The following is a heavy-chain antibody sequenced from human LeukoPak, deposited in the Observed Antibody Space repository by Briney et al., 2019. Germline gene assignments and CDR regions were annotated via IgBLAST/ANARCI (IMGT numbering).Heavy chain of an antibody. CDR1: GGTFTYV. CDR3: ARDSYSSSWYSNYYYYYYMDV. V-gene: IGHV1-69*06. D-gene: IGHD6-13*01. J-gene: IGHJ6*03. Sequence: SVKVSCKASGGTFTYVISWLRQAPGQGLDWMGGIIPVFGSANYAQKFQGRVTITADKSTNTTYMDLSSLRSDDTAVYYCARDSYSSSWYSNYYYYYYMDVWGKGTTVTVSS. CDR2: IIPVFGSA.